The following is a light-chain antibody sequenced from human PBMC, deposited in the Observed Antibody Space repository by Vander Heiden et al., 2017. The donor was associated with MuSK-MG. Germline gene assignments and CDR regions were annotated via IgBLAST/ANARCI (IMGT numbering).Light chain of an antibody. V-gene: IGKV1-39*01. Sequence: TQSPSALSASVGDRVTITCRASQSISSYLNWYQQKPGKAPKLLIYAASSLQSGVPSRFRGSGSGTDFTLTISSLQPEDFATYYCQQSDSTPWTFGQGTKVEIK. J-gene: IGKJ1*01. CDR1: QSISSY. CDR3: QQSDSTPWT. CDR2: AAS.